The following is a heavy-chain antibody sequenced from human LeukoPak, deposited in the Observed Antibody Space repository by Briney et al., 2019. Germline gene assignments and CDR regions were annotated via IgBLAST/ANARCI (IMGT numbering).Heavy chain of an antibody. CDR1: GGSISSSSYY. CDR2: IYYSGST. V-gene: IGHV4-39*01. D-gene: IGHD6-6*01. Sequence: SETLSLTCTVSGGSISSSSYYWGWIRQPPGKGLEWIGSIYYSGSTYYNPSLKSRVTISVDTSKNQFSLKLSSVTAADTAVYYCARQRLGSSSTEGADAFDIWGQGTMVTVSS. CDR3: ARQRLGSSSTEGADAFDI. J-gene: IGHJ3*02.